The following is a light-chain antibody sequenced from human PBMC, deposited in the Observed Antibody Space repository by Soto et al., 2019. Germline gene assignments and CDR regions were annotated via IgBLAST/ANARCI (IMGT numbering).Light chain of an antibody. CDR1: QSVSSSY. Sequence: EIVLTQSPGTLSLSPGERATLSCRASQSVSSSYLAWYQQKPGQAPRLLIYGASSRATVIPDRFSGSGSGTDFTLTISRLEPADFAVYYCQQYGSSQLTFGGGTKVEIK. CDR3: QQYGSSQLT. CDR2: GAS. J-gene: IGKJ4*01. V-gene: IGKV3-20*01.